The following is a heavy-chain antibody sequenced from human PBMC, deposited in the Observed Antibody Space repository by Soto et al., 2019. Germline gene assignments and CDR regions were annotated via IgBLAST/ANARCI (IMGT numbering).Heavy chain of an antibody. D-gene: IGHD2-2*01. J-gene: IGHJ6*04. V-gene: IGHV4-30-4*01. CDR2: TYYSGST. CDR1: GGSISSGDYY. CDR3: ARQLGLLSYHSFGMDV. Sequence: SETLSLTCTVSGGSISSGDYYWSWIRQPPGKGLEWIGYTYYSGSTYYNPSLKSRVTISVDTSKNQFSLKLSSVTAADTAVYYCARQLGLLSYHSFGMDVLGEGATVKVAS.